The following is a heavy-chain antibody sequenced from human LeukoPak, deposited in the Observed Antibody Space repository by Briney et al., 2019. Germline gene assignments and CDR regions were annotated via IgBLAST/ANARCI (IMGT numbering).Heavy chain of an antibody. Sequence: SETLSLTCTVSGGSISSYYWSWIRQPPGKGLEWIGYIYYSGSTNYNPSLKSRVTISVDTSKNQFSLKLSSVTAADTAVYYCAREGSGIPYYYGMDVWGQGTTVTVSS. CDR2: IYYSGST. D-gene: IGHD3-10*01. J-gene: IGHJ6*02. CDR1: GGSISSYY. V-gene: IGHV4-59*01. CDR3: AREGSGIPYYYGMDV.